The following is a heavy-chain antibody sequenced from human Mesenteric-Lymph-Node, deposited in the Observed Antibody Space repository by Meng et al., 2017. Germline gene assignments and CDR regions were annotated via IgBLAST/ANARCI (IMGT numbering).Heavy chain of an antibody. Sequence: TLFRPFPVIGSSSTGYYWISPPQPHGKGLEWIGEINHSRTTNNNPSLKSRVTISVDTSKNQFSLKLSSVPASDTAVYYCARGRKVYYGSVSYSTHCWYFDLWGRGTLVTVSS. J-gene: IGHJ2*01. CDR3: ARGRKVYYGSVSYSTHCWYFDL. V-gene: IGHV4-34*01. CDR2: INHSRTT. CDR1: GSSSTGYY. D-gene: IGHD3-10*01.